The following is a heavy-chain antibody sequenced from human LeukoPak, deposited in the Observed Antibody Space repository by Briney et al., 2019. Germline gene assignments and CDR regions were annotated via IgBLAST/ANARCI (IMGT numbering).Heavy chain of an antibody. CDR2: MYYRGST. Sequence: SETLSLTCTVSGGSISSSSHYWGWIRQPPGKGLEWIGSMYYRGSTYHNPSLKSRVTISVDTSKNQFSLKLNSVTAADTAVYYCARDPIIGGRRFDPWGQGTLVTVSS. J-gene: IGHJ5*02. CDR3: ARDPIIGGRRFDP. D-gene: IGHD2/OR15-2a*01. CDR1: GGSISSSSHY. V-gene: IGHV4-39*07.